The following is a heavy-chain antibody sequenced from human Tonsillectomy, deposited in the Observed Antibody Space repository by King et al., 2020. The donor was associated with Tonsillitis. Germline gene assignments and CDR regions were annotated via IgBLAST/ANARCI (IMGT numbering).Heavy chain of an antibody. D-gene: IGHD6-13*01. CDR3: ARGSPYSSSWYGLNWFDP. J-gene: IGHJ5*02. CDR1: GGSFSGYY. V-gene: IGHV4-34*01. CDR2: INHSGST. Sequence: VQLQQWGAGLLKPSETLSLTCAVYGGSFSGYYWSWIRQPPGKGLEWIGEINHSGSTNYNPSLKSRVTISVDTSKNQFSLKLSSVTAADTAVYYCARGSPYSSSWYGLNWFDPWGQRTLVTVSS.